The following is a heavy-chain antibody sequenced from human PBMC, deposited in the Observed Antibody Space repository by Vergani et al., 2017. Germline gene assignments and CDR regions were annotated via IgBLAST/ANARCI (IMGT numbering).Heavy chain of an antibody. D-gene: IGHD3-16*02. CDR3: ARQQYDYVWGSYRPTVAFDI. CDR2: INHSGST. Sequence: QVQLQQWGAGLLKPSETLSLTCAVYGGSFSGYYWSWIRQPPGKGLEWIGEINHSGSTNYNPSLKSRVTISVDTSKNQFSLKLSSVTAADTAVYYCARQQYDYVWGSYRPTVAFDIWGQGTMVTVSS. V-gene: IGHV4-34*01. J-gene: IGHJ3*02. CDR1: GGSFSGYY.